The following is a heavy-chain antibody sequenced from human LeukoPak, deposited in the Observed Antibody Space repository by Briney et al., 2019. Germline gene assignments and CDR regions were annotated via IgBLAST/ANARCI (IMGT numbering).Heavy chain of an antibody. V-gene: IGHV4-34*01. CDR2: INHRGST. CDR3: ARVVAVAGTCDY. CDR1: GGSFSGYY. J-gene: IGHJ4*02. D-gene: IGHD6-19*01. Sequence: SETLSLTCAVYGGSFSGYYWSWIRQRPGKGLEWIGEINHRGSTNSNPSLKSRVTISVDTSKNQFSRKLSSVTAADRAVYYCARVVAVAGTCDYWGQGTLVTVSS.